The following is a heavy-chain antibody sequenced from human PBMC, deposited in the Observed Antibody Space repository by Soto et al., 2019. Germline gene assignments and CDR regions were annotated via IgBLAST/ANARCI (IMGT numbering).Heavy chain of an antibody. D-gene: IGHD6-13*01. Sequence: GGSLRLSCAASGFTFDDYAMHWVRQAPGKGLEWVSLISWDGGSTYYADSVKGRFTISRDNSKNSLYLQMNSLRAEDTALYYCAKDVSSSPPYGMDVWGQGTTVTVSS. CDR3: AKDVSSSPPYGMDV. CDR2: ISWDGGST. J-gene: IGHJ6*02. V-gene: IGHV3-43D*04. CDR1: GFTFDDYA.